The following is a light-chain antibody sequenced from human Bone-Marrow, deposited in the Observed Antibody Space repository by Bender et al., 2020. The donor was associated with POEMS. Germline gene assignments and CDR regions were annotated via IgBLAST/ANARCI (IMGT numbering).Light chain of an antibody. CDR1: SSDIGGFGF. CDR3: GSYAGHNTWV. CDR2: EGI. Sequence: QSALTQPASVSGSPGQSITISCTGTSSDIGGFGFVSWYQQHPGKAPQLMIYEGINRPSEISNRFSGSKSGNTASLTISVRQPDEEADYYCGSYAGHNTWVFGGGTRLTVL. V-gene: IGLV2-23*01. J-gene: IGLJ3*02.